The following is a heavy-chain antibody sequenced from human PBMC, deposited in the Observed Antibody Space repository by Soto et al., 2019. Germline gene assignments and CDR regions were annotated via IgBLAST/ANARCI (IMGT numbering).Heavy chain of an antibody. Sequence: ASVKVSCKASGGTFSSYTISWVRQAPGQGLEWMGRIIPILGIANYAQKFQGRVTITADKSTSTAYMELSSLRSEDTAVYYCASGDCSSTSCYDIYFQHWGQGTLVTVSS. V-gene: IGHV1-69*02. CDR3: ASGDCSSTSCYDIYFQH. D-gene: IGHD2-2*01. J-gene: IGHJ1*01. CDR1: GGTFSSYT. CDR2: IIPILGIA.